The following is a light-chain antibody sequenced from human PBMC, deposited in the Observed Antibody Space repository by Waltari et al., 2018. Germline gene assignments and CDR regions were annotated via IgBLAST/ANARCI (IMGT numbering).Light chain of an antibody. CDR2: AAS. V-gene: IGKV1-39*01. CDR1: QNIDRY. J-gene: IGKJ1*01. Sequence: DIQMTQSPSSLSASVGDTVTITCRASQNIDRYLTWYHQRPGNAPKLLIYAASTLQSGVPSRFSGSGSGTDFTLTISGLQPEDVATYFCQQSHRSPWTFGQGTQVDI. CDR3: QQSHRSPWT.